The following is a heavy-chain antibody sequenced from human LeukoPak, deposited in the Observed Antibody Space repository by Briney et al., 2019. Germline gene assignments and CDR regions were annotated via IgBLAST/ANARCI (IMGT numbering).Heavy chain of an antibody. CDR2: INPSGGST. Sequence: GASVTVSCTASGYTFTSYYMHWVRQAPGQGLEWMGIINPSGGSTSYAQKFQGRVTMTRDTSTSTVYMELSSLRSEDTAVYYCATAHSSSSLGDYWGQGALVTVSS. V-gene: IGHV1-46*01. J-gene: IGHJ4*02. CDR3: ATAHSSSSLGDY. D-gene: IGHD6-6*01. CDR1: GYTFTSYY.